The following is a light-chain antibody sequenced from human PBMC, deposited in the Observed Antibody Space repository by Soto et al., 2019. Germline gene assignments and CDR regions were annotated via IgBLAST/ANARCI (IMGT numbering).Light chain of an antibody. CDR1: SSDVGSYNL. V-gene: IGLV2-23*01. Sequence: QSVLTQPASVSGSPGQSITISCTGTSSDVGSYNLVSWYQHHPGKAPKVMIYEGSKRPSGVSNRFSGSRSGNTASLTISGLQAEDEADYYCCSYARSSTWVFGGGTKVTVL. CDR2: EGS. J-gene: IGLJ3*02. CDR3: CSYARSSTWV.